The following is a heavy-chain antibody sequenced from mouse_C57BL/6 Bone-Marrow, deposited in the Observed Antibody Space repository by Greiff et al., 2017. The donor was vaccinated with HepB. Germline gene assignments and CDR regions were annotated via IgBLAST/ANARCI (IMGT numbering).Heavy chain of an antibody. J-gene: IGHJ3*01. CDR2: IYPRSGNT. D-gene: IGHD2-3*01. Sequence: QVQLKESGAELARPGASVKLSCKASGYTFTSYGISWVKQRTGQGLEWIGEIYPRSGNTYYNEKFKGKATLTADKSSSTAYMELRSLTSEDSAVYFCARLIYDGYFAYWGQGTLVTVSA. V-gene: IGHV1-81*01. CDR1: GYTFTSYG. CDR3: ARLIYDGYFAY.